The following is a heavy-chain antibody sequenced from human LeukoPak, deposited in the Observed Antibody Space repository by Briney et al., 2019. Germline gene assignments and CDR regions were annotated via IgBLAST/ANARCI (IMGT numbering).Heavy chain of an antibody. V-gene: IGHV4-39*01. CDR2: IYYSGST. CDR3: ARLYYDSSGYYHFDY. Sequence: KPSETLSLTCTVSGGSISSSSYYWGWIRPPPGKGLEWIGSIYYSGSTYYNPSPKSRVTISVDTSKNQLSLKLSSVTAADTAVYYCARLYYDSSGYYHFDYWGQGTLVTVSS. D-gene: IGHD3-22*01. CDR1: GGSISSSSYY. J-gene: IGHJ4*02.